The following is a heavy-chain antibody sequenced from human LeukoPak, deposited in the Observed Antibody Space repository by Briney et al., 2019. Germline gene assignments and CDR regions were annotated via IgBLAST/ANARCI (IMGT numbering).Heavy chain of an antibody. CDR3: ARSPYSSGWYGRLDY. J-gene: IGHJ4*02. CDR1: GYTFTNYA. CDR2: INAGHGNT. D-gene: IGHD6-19*01. Sequence: GASVKVSCKASGYTFTNYAIHWVRQAPGQRLEWMGWINAGHGNTKYSQKFQDRVTITRDTSASTAYMELSSLRSEDVAVYYCARSPYSSGWYGRLDYWGQGTLVTVSS. V-gene: IGHV1-3*03.